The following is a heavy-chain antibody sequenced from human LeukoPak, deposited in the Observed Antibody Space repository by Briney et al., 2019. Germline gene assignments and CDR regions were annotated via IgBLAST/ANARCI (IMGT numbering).Heavy chain of an antibody. Sequence: SETLSLTCTVSGGSISSSSYYWGWIRQPPGKGLEWIRYIFTSGRTDYNPSLKSRVTMSGDTSKNQLSMELRFLTAADTAVYYCATSHDVKTAPYDLWGQGTLVTVSS. D-gene: IGHD2-21*01. CDR2: IFTSGRT. CDR3: ATSHDVKTAPYDL. CDR1: GGSISSSSYY. J-gene: IGHJ5*02. V-gene: IGHV4-61*05.